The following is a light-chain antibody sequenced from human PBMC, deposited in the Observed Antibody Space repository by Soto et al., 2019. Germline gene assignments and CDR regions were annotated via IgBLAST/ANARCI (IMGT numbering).Light chain of an antibody. V-gene: IGKV3-20*01. Sequence: EIVLTQSPGTLSLSPGETATLSCRASQTVSANSLAWYQRKPGQAPRLLIYSASSRATGLPDRFSGSGSGTDFTLTISRLEPEDFAVYFCQQYGSSPTFGQGSKVEIK. CDR1: QTVSANS. J-gene: IGKJ1*01. CDR3: QQYGSSPT. CDR2: SAS.